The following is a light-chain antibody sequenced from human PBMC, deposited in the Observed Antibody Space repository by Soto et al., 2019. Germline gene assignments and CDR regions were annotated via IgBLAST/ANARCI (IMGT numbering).Light chain of an antibody. V-gene: IGKV1-5*01. J-gene: IGKJ1*01. CDR3: QLYNSYSPWT. CDR2: DAS. Sequence: DIQMTQSPSTLSASVGDRVTITCRASQSISSWLPWYQQKPGKAPKLLIYDASSLESGVPYRFSGSGSGTEFTLTISSLQPDDFATYYCQLYNSYSPWTFGQGTKVEIK. CDR1: QSISSW.